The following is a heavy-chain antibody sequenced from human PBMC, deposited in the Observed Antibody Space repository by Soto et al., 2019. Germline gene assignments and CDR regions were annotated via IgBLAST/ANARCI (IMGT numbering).Heavy chain of an antibody. V-gene: IGHV3-74*01. CDR2: VKTDGTTA. CDR1: GFIFNNYW. CDR3: ARGVRNYYGTDV. D-gene: IGHD3-10*01. Sequence: EVQLVEAGGGLVQPGGSLSLSCAASGFIFNNYWMHWVRQAPGKGLEWVSRVKTDGTTANYADFVKGRFTISRDNAKNTVYLQLSSVRAEDTAVYYCARGVRNYYGTDVWGQGTTVTVSS. J-gene: IGHJ6*02.